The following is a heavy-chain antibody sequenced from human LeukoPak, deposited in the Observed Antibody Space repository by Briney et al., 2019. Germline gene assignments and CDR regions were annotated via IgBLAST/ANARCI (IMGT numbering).Heavy chain of an antibody. V-gene: IGHV1-18*01. CDR1: GGTFSSYA. CDR3: ARLYSSSWYKDY. J-gene: IGHJ4*02. CDR2: ISAYNGNT. Sequence: ASVKVSCKASGGTFSSYAISWVRQAPGQGLEWMGWISAYNGNTNYAQKLQGRVTMTTDTSTSTAYMELRSLRSDDTAVYYCARLYSSSWYKDYWGQGTLVTVSS. D-gene: IGHD6-13*01.